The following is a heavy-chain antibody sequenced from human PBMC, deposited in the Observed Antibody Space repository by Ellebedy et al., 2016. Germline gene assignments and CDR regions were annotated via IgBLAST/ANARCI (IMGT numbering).Heavy chain of an antibody. D-gene: IGHD3-22*01. CDR3: ARDHSGGYYYYDSSGYYYGYYYGMDV. CDR2: ISSSSSYI. V-gene: IGHV3-21*01. Sequence: GGSLRLXXAASGFTFSSYSMNWVRQAPGKGLEWVSSISSSSSYIYYADSVKGRFTISRDNAKNSLYLQMNSLRAEDTAAYYCARDHSGGYYYYDSSGYYYGYYYGMDVWGQGTTVTVSS. J-gene: IGHJ6*02. CDR1: GFTFSSYS.